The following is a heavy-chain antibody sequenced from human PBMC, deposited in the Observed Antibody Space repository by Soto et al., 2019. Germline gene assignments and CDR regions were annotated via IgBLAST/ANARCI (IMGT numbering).Heavy chain of an antibody. D-gene: IGHD6-19*01. CDR1: GFTFSGYW. CDR3: ASAAVTGTAGLDF. J-gene: IGHJ4*02. V-gene: IGHV3-7*03. Sequence: PGGSLRLSCAGSGFTFSGYWMTWVRQPPGKGLEWVASVNQDGTQKFYVDSVKGRFTVSRDNAQNSLFLQMISLRADDTAVYYCASAAVTGTAGLDFWGQGTQVTVSS. CDR2: VNQDGTQK.